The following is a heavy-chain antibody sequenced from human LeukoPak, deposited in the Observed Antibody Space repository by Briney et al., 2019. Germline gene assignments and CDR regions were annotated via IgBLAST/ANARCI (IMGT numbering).Heavy chain of an antibody. CDR1: GGTYSNYA. CDR2: MIPIFGTA. J-gene: IGHJ3*02. D-gene: IGHD3-10*01. V-gene: IGHV1-69*01. Sequence: SVRVSCKASGGTYSNYAITWVRQAPGQGLQWMGGMIPIFGTANYAQKFQGRVTITADESTSTAYMELSSLRSEDTAVYYCGRVPIFDGVYGSVRAEHDTFDIWGQGTMVTVSS. CDR3: GRVPIFDGVYGSVRAEHDTFDI.